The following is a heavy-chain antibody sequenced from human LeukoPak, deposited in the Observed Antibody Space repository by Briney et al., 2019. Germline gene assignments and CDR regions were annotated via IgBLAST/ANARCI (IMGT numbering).Heavy chain of an antibody. CDR2: IIPIFGTA. V-gene: IGHV1-69*05. CDR3: ARDRKGYCGGDG. J-gene: IGHJ4*02. Sequence: ASVKVSCKASGGTFSSYAISWVRQAPGQGLEWMGGIIPIFGTANYAQKFQGRVTITTDESTSTAYMELSSLRSEDTAVYYCARDRKGYCGGDGWGQGTLVTVSS. D-gene: IGHD2-21*02. CDR1: GGTFSSYA.